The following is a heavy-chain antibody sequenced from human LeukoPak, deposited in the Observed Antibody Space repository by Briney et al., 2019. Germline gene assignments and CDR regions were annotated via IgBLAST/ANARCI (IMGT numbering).Heavy chain of an antibody. CDR1: GGSVSSYF. V-gene: IGHV4-59*08. J-gene: IGHJ3*02. Sequence: PSESLSLTCTVSGGSVSSYFWRWLRQPPGKGLEWIRYVYYSGSTNCTPSLKIQITISVDTSKNQCSLRLSSVTAANTAVYDCAIYNQLDAFDIWGQGTMVTVSS. D-gene: IGHD2-2*01. CDR3: AIYNQLDAFDI. CDR2: VYYSGST.